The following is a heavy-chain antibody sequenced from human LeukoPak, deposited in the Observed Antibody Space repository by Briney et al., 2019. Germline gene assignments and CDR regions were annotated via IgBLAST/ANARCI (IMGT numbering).Heavy chain of an antibody. CDR3: ATGGGIAVARA. CDR1: GGSISSSGNY. D-gene: IGHD6-19*01. Sequence: PSETLSLTCTVSGGSISSSGNYWVWIRQPPGKGLEWIASIYYSGTTYYNPSLKSRVTIFVDTSDKQFSLKLSSVTAADTAAYYCATGGGIAVARAWGQGIVVTVSS. CDR2: IYYSGTT. J-gene: IGHJ4*02. V-gene: IGHV4-39*01.